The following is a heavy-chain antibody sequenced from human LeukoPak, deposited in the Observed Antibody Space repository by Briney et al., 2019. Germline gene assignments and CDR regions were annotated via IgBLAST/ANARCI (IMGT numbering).Heavy chain of an antibody. D-gene: IGHD2-2*01. Sequence: PGGSLRLSCAASGFTFSSYAMRWVRQAPGKGLEWVSAISGSGGSTYYADSVKGRFTISRDNSKNTLYLQMNSLRAEDTAVYYCVKVADIVVVPAAIDYWGQGTLVTVSS. CDR1: GFTFSSYA. CDR3: VKVADIVVVPAAIDY. V-gene: IGHV3-23*01. J-gene: IGHJ4*02. CDR2: ISGSGGST.